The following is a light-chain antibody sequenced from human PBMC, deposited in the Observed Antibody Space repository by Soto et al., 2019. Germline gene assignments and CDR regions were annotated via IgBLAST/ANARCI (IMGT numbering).Light chain of an antibody. CDR1: QSVRSN. CDR3: QQHSSWPLT. J-gene: IGKJ4*01. CDR2: GAS. Sequence: EIVMTQSPATLSVSPGERATLSCRASQSVRSNYLAWYQQKPGQAPRLLIYGASTRATGFPARFSGSGSGTEFTLTISSLQSEDLAVYYCQQHSSWPLTFGGGTKVEIE. V-gene: IGKV3-15*01.